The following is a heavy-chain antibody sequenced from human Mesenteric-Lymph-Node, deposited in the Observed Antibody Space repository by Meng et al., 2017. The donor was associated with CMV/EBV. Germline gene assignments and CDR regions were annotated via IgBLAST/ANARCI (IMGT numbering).Heavy chain of an antibody. CDR3: AKDDYNSSPRRFDS. CDR2: ISGSGRST. CDR1: GFTISPDY. V-gene: IGHV3-23*01. D-gene: IGHD4/OR15-4a*01. Sequence: GESLKISCTVSGFTISPDYMTWVRQAPGKGLEWVSGISGSGRSTYYADFVKGRFTISRDNSKNTLFVQMNSLRDEDTAVYYCAKDDYNSSPRRFDSWGQGILVTVSS. J-gene: IGHJ5*01.